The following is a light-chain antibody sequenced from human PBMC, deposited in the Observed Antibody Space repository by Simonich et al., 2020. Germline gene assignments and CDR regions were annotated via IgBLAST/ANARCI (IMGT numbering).Light chain of an antibody. CDR3: QQYYSTPFT. CDR2: DAS. J-gene: IGKJ3*01. V-gene: IGKV3-11*01. CDR1: QSVSSY. Sequence: EIVMTQSPATLSVSPGERATLSCRASQSVSSYLAWYKQKPGQAPRLLIYDASNRATGIPARFSGSGSGTDFTLTISSLEPEDFAVYYCQQYYSTPFTFGPGTKVDIK.